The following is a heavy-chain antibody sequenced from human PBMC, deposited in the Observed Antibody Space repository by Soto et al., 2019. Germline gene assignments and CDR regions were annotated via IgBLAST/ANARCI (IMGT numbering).Heavy chain of an antibody. J-gene: IGHJ4*02. CDR3: ARGPLGYFDY. Sequence: SETLSLTCTVSGGSISSYYWSWIRQPPGKGLEWIGYIYYSGSTNYNPSLKSRVTISVDTSKNQFSLKLSSVTAADTAVYYCARGPLGYFDYWGQGTLVTVSS. CDR1: GGSISSYY. CDR2: IYYSGST. V-gene: IGHV4-59*12.